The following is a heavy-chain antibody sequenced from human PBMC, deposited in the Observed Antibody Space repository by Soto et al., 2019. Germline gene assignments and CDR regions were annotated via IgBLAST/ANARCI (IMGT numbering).Heavy chain of an antibody. CDR3: ARHTMVRGVTTNWFDP. D-gene: IGHD3-10*01. CDR2: IYYSGST. Sequence: SETLSLTCTVSGGSISSYYWSWIRQPPGKGLEWIGYIYYSGSTNYNPSLKSRVTISVDTSKNQFSLKLSSVTAADTAVYYCARHTMVRGVTTNWFDPWGQGTLVTVSS. J-gene: IGHJ5*02. V-gene: IGHV4-59*08. CDR1: GGSISSYY.